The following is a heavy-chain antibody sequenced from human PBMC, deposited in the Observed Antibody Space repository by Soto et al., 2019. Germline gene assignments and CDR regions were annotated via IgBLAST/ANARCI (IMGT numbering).Heavy chain of an antibody. CDR2: IDPNTGVT. J-gene: IGHJ5*02. V-gene: IGHV1-2*02. CDR1: DYSFTGYR. D-gene: IGHD2-2*01. Sequence: QVQLVQSGAEVKKPGASAKVSCKAYDYSFTGYRIHCVRQAPGQGLEWMGWIDPNTGVTNYARKFQDRIAMTRDTSISTACLELRPLRSDDAAGYYCAIVHRSSTSRVSDFDPWGHGTHVPVSS. CDR3: AIVHRSSTSRVSDFDP.